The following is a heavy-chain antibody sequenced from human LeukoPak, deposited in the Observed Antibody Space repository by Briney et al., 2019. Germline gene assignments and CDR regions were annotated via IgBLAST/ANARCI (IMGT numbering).Heavy chain of an antibody. CDR2: ISYDENNK. Sequence: GGSLRLSCAASGFAFSSYGMHWVRQAPGKGLEGVAVISYDENNKYYADSVKGRFTISRDNSNNMLYLQMNSLRAEDTAVYYCACELRIGHSGWSGYFQHWGQGTLVTVSS. J-gene: IGHJ1*01. V-gene: IGHV3-30*03. CDR1: GFAFSSYG. D-gene: IGHD6-19*01. CDR3: ACELRIGHSGWSGYFQH.